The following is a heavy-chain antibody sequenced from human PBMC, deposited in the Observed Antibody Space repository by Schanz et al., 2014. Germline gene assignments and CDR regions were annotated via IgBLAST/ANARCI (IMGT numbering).Heavy chain of an antibody. V-gene: IGHV3-21*01. CDR3: ARRYSGRYCFDY. Sequence: EVQLVESGGGLVRPGGSLRLSCSGFTVSAYSANWVRQAPGKGLEWVSSISSSGGHIYYADSVKGRFTISRDNAKNSLYLQMDRLRDEDTAVYYCARRYSGRYCFDYWGQGTLVAVSS. D-gene: IGHD1-26*01. J-gene: IGHJ4*02. CDR2: ISSSGGHI. CDR1: GFTVSAYS.